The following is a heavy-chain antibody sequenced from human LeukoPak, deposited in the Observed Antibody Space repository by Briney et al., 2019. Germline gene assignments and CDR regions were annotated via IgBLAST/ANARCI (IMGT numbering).Heavy chain of an antibody. CDR2: ISSSSSYI. J-gene: IGHJ3*02. Sequence: GGSLRLSCAASGFTFSSYSMNWVRQAPGKGLEWVSSISSSSSYIYYADSVRGRFTISRDNAKNSLYLQMNSLRAEDTAVYYCAREAIYYDTSGASDAFDIWGQGAMVTVSS. V-gene: IGHV3-21*01. D-gene: IGHD3-22*01. CDR3: AREAIYYDTSGASDAFDI. CDR1: GFTFSSYS.